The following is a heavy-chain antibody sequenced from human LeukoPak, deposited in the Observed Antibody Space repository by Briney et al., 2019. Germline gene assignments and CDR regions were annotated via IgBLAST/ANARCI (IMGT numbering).Heavy chain of an antibody. CDR2: ISSSGSTI. J-gene: IGHJ4*02. V-gene: IGHV3-48*03. Sequence: PGGSLRLSCAASGFTFSNYEMNWVRQAPGKGLEWVSYISSSGSTIYYADSVKGRFTISRDNAKNSLYLQMNSLRAEDTAVYYCAQIYTYGSSQFDYWGQGTLVTVPS. CDR3: AQIYTYGSSQFDY. CDR1: GFTFSNYE. D-gene: IGHD5-18*01.